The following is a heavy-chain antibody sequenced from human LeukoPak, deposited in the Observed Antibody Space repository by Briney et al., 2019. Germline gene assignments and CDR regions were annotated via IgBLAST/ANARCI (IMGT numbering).Heavy chain of an antibody. J-gene: IGHJ4*02. Sequence: SVKVSCKASGGTFSSYAIIWVRQAPGQGLEWMGGIIPIFGTANYAQKFQGRVTITADESTSTAYMELSSLRSEDTAVYYCAREDCSGGSCYYFDYWGQGTLVTVSS. V-gene: IGHV1-69*01. D-gene: IGHD2-15*01. CDR3: AREDCSGGSCYYFDY. CDR2: IIPIFGTA. CDR1: GGTFSSYA.